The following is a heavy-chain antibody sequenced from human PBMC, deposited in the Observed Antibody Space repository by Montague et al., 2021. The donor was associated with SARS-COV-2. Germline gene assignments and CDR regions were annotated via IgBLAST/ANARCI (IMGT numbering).Heavy chain of an antibody. CDR2: IYYSGST. V-gene: IGHV4-39*01. Sequence: SETLSLTCTVSGGSISSSGHYWGWIRQPPGKGLEWIGSIYYSGSTYYNPSLKSRVTISVDTSKNQFSLKLSSVTAADTAVYYCARHGKTRIAMIVVVIGYLDYWGQGTLVTVSS. J-gene: IGHJ4*02. CDR3: ARHGKTRIAMIVVVIGYLDY. D-gene: IGHD3-22*01. CDR1: GGSISSSGHY.